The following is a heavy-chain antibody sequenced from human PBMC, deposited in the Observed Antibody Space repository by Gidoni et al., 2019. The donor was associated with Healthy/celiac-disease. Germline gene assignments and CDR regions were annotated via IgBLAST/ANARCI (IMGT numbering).Heavy chain of an antibody. Sequence: QVQLVQSGAEVKKPGASVKVSCKVSGYTLTELSMHWVRQAPGKGLEWMGGFDPEDGETIYAQKFQGRVTMTEDTSTDTAYMELSSLRSEDTAVYYCATGGSITMVRGVIVPHYYGMDVWGQGTTVTVSS. D-gene: IGHD3-10*01. CDR3: ATGGSITMVRGVIVPHYYGMDV. J-gene: IGHJ6*02. CDR1: GYTLTELS. V-gene: IGHV1-24*01. CDR2: FDPEDGET.